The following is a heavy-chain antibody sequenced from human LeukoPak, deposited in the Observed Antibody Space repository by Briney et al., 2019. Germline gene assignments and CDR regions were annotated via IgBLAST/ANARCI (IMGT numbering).Heavy chain of an antibody. V-gene: IGHV4-61*02. Sequence: SQTLSLTCTVSGGSISSGSYYWSWIRQPAGKGLEWIGRIYTSGSTNYNPSLKSRVTISVDTSKNQFSLKLSSVTAADTAVYYCAGQFWSGYHYAFDIWGQGTMVTVSS. CDR3: AGQFWSGYHYAFDI. D-gene: IGHD3-3*01. CDR1: GGSISSGSYY. CDR2: IYTSGST. J-gene: IGHJ3*02.